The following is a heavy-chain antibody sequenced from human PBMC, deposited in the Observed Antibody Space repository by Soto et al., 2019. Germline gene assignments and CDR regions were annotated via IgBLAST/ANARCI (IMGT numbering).Heavy chain of an antibody. V-gene: IGHV3-30-3*01. Sequence: HPGGSLRLSCAASGFTFSSYAMHWVRQAPGKGLEWVAVISYDGSNKYYADSVKGRFTISRDNAKNSLYLQMNSLRAEDTAVYYCARDPMPWSGYYPPLVDYGMDVWGQGTTVTVSS. CDR2: ISYDGSNK. CDR3: ARDPMPWSGYYPPLVDYGMDV. J-gene: IGHJ6*02. D-gene: IGHD3-3*01. CDR1: GFTFSSYA.